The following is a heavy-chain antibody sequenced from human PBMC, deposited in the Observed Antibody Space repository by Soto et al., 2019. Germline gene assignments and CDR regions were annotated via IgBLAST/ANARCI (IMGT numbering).Heavy chain of an antibody. Sequence: GGSLRLSCAASGFTFSSYSMNWVRQAPGKGLEWVSSISSSSSYIYYAGSVKGRFTISRDNAKNSLYLQMNSLRAEDTAVYYCARVGRYSYGYGLYYYGMDVWGQGTTVTGSS. V-gene: IGHV3-21*01. D-gene: IGHD5-18*01. CDR3: ARVGRYSYGYGLYYYGMDV. J-gene: IGHJ6*02. CDR1: GFTFSSYS. CDR2: ISSSSSYI.